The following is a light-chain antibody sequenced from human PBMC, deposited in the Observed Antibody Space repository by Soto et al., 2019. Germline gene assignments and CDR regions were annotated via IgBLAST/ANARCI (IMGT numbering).Light chain of an antibody. CDR2: DAS. J-gene: IGKJ3*01. Sequence: EIVLTQSPATLSLSPGERATLSCRASQSVSSYLAWYQQKPGQAPRLLIYDASNRATGIPARFSGSGSGTDFTPPISSLEPEDFAVYYCQQRSNWPPRVTFGPGTKVDIK. CDR1: QSVSSY. V-gene: IGKV3-11*01. CDR3: QQRSNWPPRVT.